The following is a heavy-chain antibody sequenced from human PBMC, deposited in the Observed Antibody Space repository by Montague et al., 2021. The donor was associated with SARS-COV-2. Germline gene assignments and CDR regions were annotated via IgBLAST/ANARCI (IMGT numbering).Heavy chain of an antibody. D-gene: IGHD1-26*01. CDR2: ISWNSGSI. CDR1: GFTLADYA. J-gene: IGHJ6*03. V-gene: IGHV3-9*01. Sequence: SLRLSCAASGFTLADYAMHWVRQAPGKGLEWVSGISWNSGSIGYADSVKGRFTISRDNAKNSLYLQMNSLRAEDTAVDYCAKDNQWGFYYMDVWGQGTLVTVSS. CDR3: AKDNQWGFYYMDV.